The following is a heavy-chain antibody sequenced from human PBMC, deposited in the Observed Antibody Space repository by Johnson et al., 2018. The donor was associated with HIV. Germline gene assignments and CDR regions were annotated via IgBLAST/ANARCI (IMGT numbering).Heavy chain of an antibody. CDR1: GFTFDDYA. CDR2: ISWNSGSI. Sequence: VQLVESGGGLVQPGRSLRLSCAASGFTFDDYAMHWVRQAPGKGLEWVSGISWNSGSIGYADSVKGRFTISRDNAKNSLYLQMNSLRAEDTALYYCAKVYYDSSGDGAFDIWGQGTMVTVS. V-gene: IGHV3-9*01. CDR3: AKVYYDSSGDGAFDI. D-gene: IGHD3-22*01. J-gene: IGHJ3*02.